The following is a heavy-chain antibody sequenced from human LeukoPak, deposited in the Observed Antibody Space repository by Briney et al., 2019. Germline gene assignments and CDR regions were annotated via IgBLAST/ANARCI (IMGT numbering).Heavy chain of an antibody. Sequence: PSETLSLTCTVSGGSISSYYWSWIRQPPGKGLEWIGYISYSGSTNYNPSLKSRVTISVDTSKNQFSLRLSSVTAADTATYYCARVGQGCFDLWGRGTLVTVSS. CDR1: GGSISSYY. J-gene: IGHJ2*01. V-gene: IGHV4-59*01. CDR2: ISYSGST. CDR3: ARVGQGCFDL.